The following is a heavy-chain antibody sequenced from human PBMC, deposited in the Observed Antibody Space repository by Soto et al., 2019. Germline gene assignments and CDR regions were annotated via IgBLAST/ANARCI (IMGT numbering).Heavy chain of an antibody. CDR1: GYTFSAYY. V-gene: IGHV1-2*02. CDR3: ARGGTFAYDTSGYSVY. CDR2: INPKSGGT. D-gene: IGHD3-22*01. Sequence: ASVKVSCKTSGYTFSAYYMHWVRQAPGQGLEWMGWINPKSGGTLYAQKFQGRVTMTRDTSVSTAYMELSRLRSDDTAVYYCARGGTFAYDTSGYSVYWGQGTLVTVSS. J-gene: IGHJ4*02.